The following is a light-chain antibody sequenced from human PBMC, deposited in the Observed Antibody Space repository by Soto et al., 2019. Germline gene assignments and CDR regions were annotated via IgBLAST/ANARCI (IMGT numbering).Light chain of an antibody. Sequence: DIVMTQSPDSLAVSLGERATINCKSSQSVLYSSNNKNYLACYQQKPGQPPTLLIYWASTRESVVPDRFSGSGSGTDFTLTISSLQAEDVAVYYCQQYYSTPWTFGQGTKVEIK. V-gene: IGKV4-1*01. CDR2: WAS. J-gene: IGKJ1*01. CDR1: QSVLYSSNNKNY. CDR3: QQYYSTPWT.